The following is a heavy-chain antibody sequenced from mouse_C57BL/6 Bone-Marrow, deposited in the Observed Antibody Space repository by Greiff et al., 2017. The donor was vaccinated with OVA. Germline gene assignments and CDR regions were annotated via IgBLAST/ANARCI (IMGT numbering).Heavy chain of an antibody. CDR2: IDPENGDT. Sequence: VQLQQSGAELVRPGASVKLSCTASGFNIKDDYMHWVKQRPEQGLEWIGWIDPENGDTEYASKFQGKATITADTSSNTAYLQLSSLTSEDTAVYYCTTPMVTTGAGFAYWGQGTLVTVSA. CDR3: TTPMVTTGAGFAY. J-gene: IGHJ3*01. D-gene: IGHD2-2*01. CDR1: GFNIKDDY. V-gene: IGHV14-4*01.